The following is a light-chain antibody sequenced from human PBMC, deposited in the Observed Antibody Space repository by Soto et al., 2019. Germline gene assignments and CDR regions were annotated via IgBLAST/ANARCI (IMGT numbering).Light chain of an antibody. CDR1: QSVNTY. Sequence: TVFTQSPSTLSLSPGQRATLSCRASQSVNTYLAWYQQNPGQAPRLLIHDASNRATGIPARFSGSGSGTDFTLTISSLEPEDFAVYYCQQFSSLPLTFGGGAKVDIK. J-gene: IGKJ4*01. CDR3: QQFSSLPLT. V-gene: IGKV3-11*01. CDR2: DAS.